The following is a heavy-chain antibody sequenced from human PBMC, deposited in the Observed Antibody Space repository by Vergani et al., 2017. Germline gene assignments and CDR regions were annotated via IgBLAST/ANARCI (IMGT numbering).Heavy chain of an antibody. CDR1: GFSFPGYV. CDR2: IRNKANDYTT. V-gene: IGHV3-72*01. D-gene: IGHD1-1*01. CDR3: VRVKGSNWNDHLYDI. Sequence: EVQLLESGGGLVQPGGSLRLSCEASGFSFPGYVMSWVRQAPGKGLEWVGRIRNKANDYTTQYAASVKGRFTISRDDSKSYLYLQMNSLQTEDTALYYYVRVKGSNWNDHLYDIWGQGTLVTVSS. J-gene: IGHJ3*02.